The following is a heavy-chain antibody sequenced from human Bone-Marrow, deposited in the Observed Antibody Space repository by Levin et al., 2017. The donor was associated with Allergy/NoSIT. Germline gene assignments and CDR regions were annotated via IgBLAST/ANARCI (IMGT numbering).Heavy chain of an antibody. V-gene: IGHV1-3*01. J-gene: IGHJ4*02. Sequence: ASVKVSCKASGYTFTSYAMHWVRQAPGQRLEWMGWINAGNGNTKYSQKFQGRVTITRDTSASTAYMELSSLRSEDTAVYYCAKTLVLGGIHYYFDYWGQGTLVTVSS. CDR3: AKTLVLGGIHYYFDY. D-gene: IGHD3-16*01. CDR2: INAGNGNT. CDR1: GYTFTSYA.